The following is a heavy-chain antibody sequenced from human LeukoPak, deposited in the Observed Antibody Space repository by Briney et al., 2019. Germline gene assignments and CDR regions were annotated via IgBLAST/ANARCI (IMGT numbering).Heavy chain of an antibody. CDR1: GYTFTGYY. CDR2: INPNSGGT. Sequence: ASVKVSCKASGYTFTGYYIHWVRQAPGQGLEWMGWINPNSGGTNYAQKFQDRVTMTRDTSTSTAYMELTRLRLDDTAVYYCARGRSGYSSSWVDYWGQGTLVTVSS. V-gene: IGHV1-2*02. D-gene: IGHD6-13*01. J-gene: IGHJ4*02. CDR3: ARGRSGYSSSWVDY.